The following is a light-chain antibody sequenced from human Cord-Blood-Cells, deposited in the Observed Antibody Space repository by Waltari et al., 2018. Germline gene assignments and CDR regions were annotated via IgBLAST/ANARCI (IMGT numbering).Light chain of an antibody. V-gene: IGLV2-11*01. CDR2: DVS. CDR3: CSYAGSYTLEV. Sequence: QSALTQPRSVSGSPGQSVTLSCTGTSSDVGGYNYVSWYQQHPGKAPKLMIYDVSKRPSGVPDRFSGSKSGNTASLTISGLQAEDEADYYCCSYAGSYTLEVFGGGTKLTVL. CDR1: SSDVGGYNY. J-gene: IGLJ2*01.